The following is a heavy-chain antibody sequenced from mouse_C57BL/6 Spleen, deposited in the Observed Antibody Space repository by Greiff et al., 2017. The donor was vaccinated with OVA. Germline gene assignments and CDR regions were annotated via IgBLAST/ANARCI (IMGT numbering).Heavy chain of an antibody. J-gene: IGHJ2*01. Sequence: VQLQQSGTVLARPGASVKMSCKTSGYTFTSYWMHWVKQRPGQGLEWIGAIYPGNSDTSYNQKFKGKAKLTAVTSASTAYMELSSLTNEDAAVDYCTRERYDYDGDFDYWGQGTTLTVAS. CDR3: TRERYDYDGDFDY. D-gene: IGHD2-4*01. CDR1: GYTFTSYW. CDR2: IYPGNSDT. V-gene: IGHV1-5*01.